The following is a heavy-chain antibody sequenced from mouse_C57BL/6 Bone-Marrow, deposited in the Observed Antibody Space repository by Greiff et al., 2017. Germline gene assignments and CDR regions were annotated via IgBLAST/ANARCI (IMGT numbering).Heavy chain of an antibody. D-gene: IGHD1-1*01. CDR3: ARFATVVVDY. Sequence: EVQLQQSGPELVKPGASVKISCKASGYTFTDYYMNWVKQSHGKSLEWIGDINPNNGGTSYNQKFKGKATLTVDKSSSTAYMELRSLTSEDSAVYYCARFATVVVDYWGKGTTLTVAS. V-gene: IGHV1-26*01. J-gene: IGHJ2*01. CDR1: GYTFTDYY. CDR2: INPNNGGT.